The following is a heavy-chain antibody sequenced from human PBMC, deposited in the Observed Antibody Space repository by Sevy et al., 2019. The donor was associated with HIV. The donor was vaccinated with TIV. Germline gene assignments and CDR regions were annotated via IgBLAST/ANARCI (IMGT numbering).Heavy chain of an antibody. D-gene: IGHD5-12*01. Sequence: GGSLRLSCAASEFIFNSYPISWVRQAPGKGLEWVSSISASGGSIYYADSVKGRFTISRDNSKKTVDLQMNSLRAGDTAVYYCAREDSGYEYWGQGTLVTVSS. J-gene: IGHJ4*02. CDR2: ISASGGSI. CDR3: AREDSGYEY. V-gene: IGHV3-23*01. CDR1: EFIFNSYP.